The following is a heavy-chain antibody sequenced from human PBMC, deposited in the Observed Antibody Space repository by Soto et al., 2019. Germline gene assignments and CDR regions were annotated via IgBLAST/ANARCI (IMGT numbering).Heavy chain of an antibody. CDR3: AKATYYYDSSGYYPFDY. CDR2: ISGSGGST. V-gene: IGHV3-23*01. Sequence: GGSLRLSCAASGFTFSSYAMSWVRQAPGKGLEWVSAISGSGGSTYYADSVKGRFTISGDNSQNTLYLQMNSLRGEDTAVYYCAKATYYYDSSGYYPFDYWGQGALVTVSS. D-gene: IGHD3-22*01. CDR1: GFTFSSYA. J-gene: IGHJ4*02.